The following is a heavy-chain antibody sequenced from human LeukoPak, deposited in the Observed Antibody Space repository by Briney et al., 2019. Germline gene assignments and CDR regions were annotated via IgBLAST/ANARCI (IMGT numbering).Heavy chain of an antibody. D-gene: IGHD6-19*01. CDR3: ARGLMPTATAVAGTVFDY. CDR2: INHSGST. Sequence: SETLSLTCAVYGGSFSGYYWSWIRQPPGKGLEWIGEINHSGSTNYNPSLKSRVTISVDTSKNQFSLKLSSVTAADTAVYHCARGLMPTATAVAGTVFDYWGQGTLVTVSS. CDR1: GGSFSGYY. V-gene: IGHV4-34*01. J-gene: IGHJ4*02.